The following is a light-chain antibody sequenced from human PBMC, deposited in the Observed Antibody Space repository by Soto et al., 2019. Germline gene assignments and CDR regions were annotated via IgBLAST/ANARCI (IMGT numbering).Light chain of an antibody. CDR3: QQYHNYGSWT. V-gene: IGKV1-5*03. J-gene: IGKJ1*01. CDR2: KAS. CDR1: QSISAG. Sequence: DIQMTQSPSTLSASVGDRVTITCRASQSISAGLAWYQQKPWKAPKLLIYKASSLESGVPSRFSGSGSGTEFTLTISSLQPDDFATYYYQQYHNYGSWTFGHGTKVEIK.